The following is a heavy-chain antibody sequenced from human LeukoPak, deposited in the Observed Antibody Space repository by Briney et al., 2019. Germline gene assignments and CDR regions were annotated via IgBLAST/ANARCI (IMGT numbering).Heavy chain of an antibody. CDR1: GGSISSGGYY. J-gene: IGHJ3*02. CDR2: IYYSGST. CDR3: ARGDPKLARYDSSGYYYVVAFDI. D-gene: IGHD3-22*01. Sequence: PSETLSLTCTVSGGSISSGGYYWSWIRQHPGKGLEWIGYIYYSGSTYYNPSLKSRVTISVDTSKNQFSLKLSSVTAADTAVYYCARGDPKLARYDSSGYYYVVAFDIWGQGTMVTVSS. V-gene: IGHV4-31*03.